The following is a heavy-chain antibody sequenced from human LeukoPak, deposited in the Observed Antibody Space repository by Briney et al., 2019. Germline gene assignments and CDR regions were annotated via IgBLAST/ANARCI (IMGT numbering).Heavy chain of an antibody. J-gene: IGHJ4*02. CDR2: IYSGGST. V-gene: IGHV3-53*01. Sequence: PGGSLRLSCAASGFTVSSIYMSWVRQAPGRGLEWVSVIYSGGSTYYADSVKGRFTISRDNSKNTLYLQMNSLRAEDTAVYYCETGGTTVTTIDYWGQGTLVTVSS. CDR3: ETGGTTVTTIDY. CDR1: GFTVSSIY. D-gene: IGHD4-17*01.